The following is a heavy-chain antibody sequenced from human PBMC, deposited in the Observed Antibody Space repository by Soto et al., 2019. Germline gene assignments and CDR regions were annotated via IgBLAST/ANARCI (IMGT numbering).Heavy chain of an antibody. J-gene: IGHJ4*02. Sequence: GGSLRLSCASSGFTFSSYGMHWVRQAPGQGLQWGAVIWYDGSNKYYADTVKGRFTISRDNSKNTLYLQMNSLRAEDTAVYYCARDIYSSGWSSIFDYWGQGTLVTVSS. D-gene: IGHD6-19*01. CDR2: IWYDGSNK. V-gene: IGHV3-33*01. CDR1: GFTFSSYG. CDR3: ARDIYSSGWSSIFDY.